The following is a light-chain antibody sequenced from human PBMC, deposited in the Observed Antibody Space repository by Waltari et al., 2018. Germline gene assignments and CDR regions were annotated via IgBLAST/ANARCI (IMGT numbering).Light chain of an antibody. CDR2: GIF. CDR3: QHYLRLPVT. J-gene: IGKJ1*01. CDR1: QSVNRA. Sequence: ITLTQSPGTLSLSPGERATLSCKASQSVNRALAWYQQKPGQAPRLLIYGIFDRAAGTPDRFSGSGYGTDFSLTISRLEPEDFAVYYCQHYLRLPVTFGQGTRVEVK. V-gene: IGKV3-20*01.